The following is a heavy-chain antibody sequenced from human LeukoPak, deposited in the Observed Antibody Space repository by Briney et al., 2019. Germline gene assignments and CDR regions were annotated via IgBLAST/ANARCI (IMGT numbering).Heavy chain of an antibody. CDR1: GGSTGSDSYF. CDR2: TFYSGTT. Sequence: SETLSLTCTVSGGSTGSDSYFWGWIRQPPGMGLGWIGSTFYSGTTYYNPSLRSRVTISIDTSKNQFFLKLSPVTAADTAVYYCARQLVTATFPAQFDYWGQGTLVTVSS. V-gene: IGHV4-39*01. J-gene: IGHJ4*02. CDR3: ARQLVTATFPAQFDY. D-gene: IGHD5-18*01.